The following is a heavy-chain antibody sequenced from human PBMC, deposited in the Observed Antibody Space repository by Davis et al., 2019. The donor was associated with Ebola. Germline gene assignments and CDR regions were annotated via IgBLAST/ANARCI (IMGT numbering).Heavy chain of an antibody. J-gene: IGHJ6*02. Sequence: GGSLRLSCAASGFTFDDYAMHWVRQAPGKGLEWVSGISWNSGTIGYADSVKGRFSISRDNAKNSLYLQMNSLRAEDTAVYYCARGLAYSSSWYTRNYYYYGMDVWGQGTTVTVSS. D-gene: IGHD6-13*01. V-gene: IGHV3-9*01. CDR1: GFTFDDYA. CDR3: ARGLAYSSSWYTRNYYYYGMDV. CDR2: ISWNSGTI.